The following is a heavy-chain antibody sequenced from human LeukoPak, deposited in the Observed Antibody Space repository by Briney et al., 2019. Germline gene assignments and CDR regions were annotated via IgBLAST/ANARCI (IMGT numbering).Heavy chain of an antibody. Sequence: SETLSLTCTVSGGSISSSTYYWGWIRQPPGKGLEWIGSIYYTGSTYYNPSLKSRSTIAVDTAKNQFSLKLSSVTAADTAVYVCGGHRGASYRRLYYWGQGTLGTVSS. CDR1: GGSISSSTYY. J-gene: IGHJ4*02. D-gene: IGHD1-26*01. CDR3: GGHRGASYRRLYY. V-gene: IGHV4-39*01. CDR2: IYYTGST.